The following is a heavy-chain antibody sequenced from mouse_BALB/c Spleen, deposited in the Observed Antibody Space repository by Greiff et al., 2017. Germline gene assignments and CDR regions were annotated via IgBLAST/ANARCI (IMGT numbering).Heavy chain of an antibody. CDR2: IDPANGNT. D-gene: IGHD2-4*01. Sequence: VQLQQSGAELVKPGASVKLSCTASGFNINDTYMHWVKQRPEQGLEWIGRIDPANGNTKYDPKFQGKATITADTSSNTAYLQLSSLTSEDTAVYYCARRVYYDYDGDAMDDWGQGTSVTVSA. V-gene: IGHV14-3*02. CDR1: GFNINDTY. J-gene: IGHJ4*01. CDR3: ARRVYYDYDGDAMDD.